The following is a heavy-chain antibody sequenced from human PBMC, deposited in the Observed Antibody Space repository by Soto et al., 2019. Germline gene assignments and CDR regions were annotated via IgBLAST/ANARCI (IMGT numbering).Heavy chain of an antibody. CDR2: IYYSGST. J-gene: IGHJ5*02. V-gene: IGHV4-39*02. CDR3: AREVVVAATKSGYWFDP. D-gene: IGHD2-15*01. Sequence: PSETLSLTCTVSGGSISSSSYYWGWIRQPPGKGLEWIGGIYYSGSTYYNPSLKSRVTISVDTSKNQFSLKLSSVTAADTAVYYCAREVVVAATKSGYWFDPWGQGTLVTVSS. CDR1: GGSISSSSYY.